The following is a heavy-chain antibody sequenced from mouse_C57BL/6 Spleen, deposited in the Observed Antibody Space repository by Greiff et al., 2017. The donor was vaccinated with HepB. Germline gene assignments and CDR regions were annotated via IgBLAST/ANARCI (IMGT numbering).Heavy chain of an antibody. V-gene: IGHV5-6*01. Sequence: EVKVVESGGDLVKPGGSLKLSCAASGFTFSSYGMSWVRQTPDKRLEWVATISSGGSYTYYPDSVKGRFTISRDNAKNTLYLQMSSLKSEDTAMYYCAIITTVVAPFDYWGQGTTLTVSS. CDR1: GFTFSSYG. CDR2: ISSGGSYT. J-gene: IGHJ2*01. D-gene: IGHD1-1*01. CDR3: AIITTVVAPFDY.